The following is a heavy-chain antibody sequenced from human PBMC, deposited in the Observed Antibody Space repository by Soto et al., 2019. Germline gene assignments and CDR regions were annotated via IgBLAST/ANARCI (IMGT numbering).Heavy chain of an antibody. D-gene: IGHD2-15*01. CDR2: ISPTTSHI. Sequence: EVHLVESGGGLVKPGGSLRLSCAVSGFTFSSCTMNWVRQAPGKGLEWVSSISPTTSHIYYADSVKGRFTISRDNAKNSLLLQMKSLRAEDTAVYYCAGCSGGACHQNYGMDVWGQGTRVPVSS. CDR1: GFTFSSCT. V-gene: IGHV3-21*01. CDR3: AGCSGGACHQNYGMDV. J-gene: IGHJ6*02.